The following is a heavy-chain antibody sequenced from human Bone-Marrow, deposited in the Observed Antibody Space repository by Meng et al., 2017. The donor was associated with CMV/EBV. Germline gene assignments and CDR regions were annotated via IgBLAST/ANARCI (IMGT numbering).Heavy chain of an antibody. Sequence: GECLKISCAASGFTFSSNNMHWVRQPPGKGPEWVALISYGGINTYYADSVKGRFTISRDSSNKMLYLQMNGLRVEDTAVYYCARDSSTSLNYHYGLDVWGRGTTVTVSS. D-gene: IGHD2-2*01. CDR3: ARDSSTSLNYHYGLDV. J-gene: IGHJ6*02. CDR1: GFTFSSNN. V-gene: IGHV3-30*03. CDR2: ISYGGINT.